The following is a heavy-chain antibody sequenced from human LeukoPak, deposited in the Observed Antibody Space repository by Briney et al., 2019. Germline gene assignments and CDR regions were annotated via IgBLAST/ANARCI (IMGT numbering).Heavy chain of an antibody. J-gene: IGHJ4*02. D-gene: IGHD1-26*01. Sequence: GGSLRLSCVASGFTFSSYAMNWVRQAPGKGLEWVSAISFTGANSYYADSVKGRFTISRDNSKNTLYLQMNSLGAEDTAIYYCAKDRDGGSATTAKGFDYWAQGTRVTVSS. V-gene: IGHV3-23*01. CDR1: GFTFSSYA. CDR2: ISFTGANS. CDR3: AKDRDGGSATTAKGFDY.